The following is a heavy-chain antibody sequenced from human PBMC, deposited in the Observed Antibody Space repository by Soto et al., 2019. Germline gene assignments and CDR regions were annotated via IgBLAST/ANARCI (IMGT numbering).Heavy chain of an antibody. V-gene: IGHV3-30*18. D-gene: IGHD1-7*01. J-gene: IGHJ3*02. CDR3: AKDKASRGLELLGTLDI. CDR1: GFMFSGFG. Sequence: QVQLVESGGGVVQPGRSLRLSCAASGFMFSGFGMHWVRQAPGKGLEWLAFISNDGNEIHYADSVKGRFTISRDNSKNTLYLQMNSLRVEDTAVYSCAKDKASRGLELLGTLDIWGQGTMITVSS. CDR2: ISNDGNEI.